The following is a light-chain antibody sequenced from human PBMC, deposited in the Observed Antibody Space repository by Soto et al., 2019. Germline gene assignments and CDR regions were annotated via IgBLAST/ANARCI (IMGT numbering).Light chain of an antibody. CDR2: SAS. CDR1: QDINKF. J-gene: IGKJ2*01. Sequence: IQLTQSPSSLSASVGDRVTVTCRASQDINKFLAWFQQKPGKAPNLLIFSASTLQRAVPSRFSGGGSGTEFTLTIDSLQPEDFATYYCQQLKTYPYTFGQGTKLEIK. V-gene: IGKV1-9*01. CDR3: QQLKTYPYT.